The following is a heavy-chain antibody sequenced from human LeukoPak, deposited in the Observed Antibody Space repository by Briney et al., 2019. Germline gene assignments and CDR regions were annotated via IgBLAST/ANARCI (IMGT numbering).Heavy chain of an antibody. D-gene: IGHD6-13*01. Sequence: ASVKVSCKASGYTFTSYAMNWVRQAPGQGLEWMGWINTNTGNPTYAQGFTGRFVFSLDTSVSTAYLQISSLKAEDTAVYYCARGVDDSSWYRDDAFDIWGQGIMVTVSS. CDR2: INTNTGNP. CDR3: ARGVDDSSWYRDDAFDI. V-gene: IGHV7-4-1*02. J-gene: IGHJ3*02. CDR1: GYTFTSYA.